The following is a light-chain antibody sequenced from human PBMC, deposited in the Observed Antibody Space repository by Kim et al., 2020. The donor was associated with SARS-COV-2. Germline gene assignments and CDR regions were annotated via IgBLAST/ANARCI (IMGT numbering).Light chain of an antibody. CDR1: RLGDKY. J-gene: IGLJ1*01. CDR2: QDS. CDR3: QAWDSHTLYV. Sequence: SYELTQPSSVSVSPGQTATITCSGDRLGDKYVCWYQQKPGQSPVLVIHQDSKRPSGIPERFSASNSGNTATLTISGTRAMDEADYYCQAWDSHTLYVFGPGTKVTVL. V-gene: IGLV3-1*01.